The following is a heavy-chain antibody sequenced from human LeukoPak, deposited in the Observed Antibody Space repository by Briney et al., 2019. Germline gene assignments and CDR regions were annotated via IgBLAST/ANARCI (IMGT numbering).Heavy chain of an antibody. Sequence: GASVKVSCKASGGTFISYAISWVRQAPGQGLEWMGGIIPIFVTANYAQKFQGRVTITADESTSTAYMELSSLRSEDTAVYYCASVSYDFWSGYYDWFDPWGQGTLVTVSS. CDR2: IIPIFVTA. J-gene: IGHJ5*02. D-gene: IGHD3-3*01. CDR1: GGTFISYA. V-gene: IGHV1-69*13. CDR3: ASVSYDFWSGYYDWFDP.